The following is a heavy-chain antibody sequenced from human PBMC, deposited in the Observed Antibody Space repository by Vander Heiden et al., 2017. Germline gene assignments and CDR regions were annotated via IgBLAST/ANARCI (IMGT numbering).Heavy chain of an antibody. J-gene: IGHJ3*02. CDR3: AKDIGPGYNNQQSAFEI. CDR2: IHWNSGSV. D-gene: IGHD1-20*01. Sequence: EVQLVESGGGLVQPGRSLRLSCAASGCTFNDYAMHWVRQAPGKGLEWVSGIHWNSGSVGYADSVKGRFTISRDNAKNSLYLQLNSLRPEDTALYYCAKDIGPGYNNQQSAFEIWGQGTVVTVSP. CDR1: GCTFNDYA. V-gene: IGHV3-9*01.